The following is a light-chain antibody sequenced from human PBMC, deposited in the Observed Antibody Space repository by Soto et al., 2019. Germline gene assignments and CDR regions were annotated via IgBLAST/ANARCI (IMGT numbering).Light chain of an antibody. CDR2: DVS. J-gene: IGLJ2*01. CDR1: SSDAGGYNL. CDR3: CSYAGSYTVV. V-gene: IGLV2-11*01. Sequence: QSALTQPRSVSGSPGQSVTISCTGTSSDAGGYNLVSWYQQHPGKAPKLMIYDVSKRPSGVPNRFSGSKSGNTASLTISGLQAEDEADYTCCSYAGSYTVVFGGGTKLTVL.